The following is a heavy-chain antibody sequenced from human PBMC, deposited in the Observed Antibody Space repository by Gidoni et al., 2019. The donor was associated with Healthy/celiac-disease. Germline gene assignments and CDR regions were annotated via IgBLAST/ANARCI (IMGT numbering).Heavy chain of an antibody. Sequence: QITLKESGPTLVKPTQTLTLTCTFSGFSLSTSGVGVGWIRQPPGKALEWLALIYWNDDKRYSPSLKSRLTITKDTSKNQVVLTMTNMDPVDTATYYCAHRLGIGVWPYFDYWGQGTLVTVSS. CDR1: GFSLSTSGVG. CDR2: IYWNDDK. D-gene: IGHD3-10*01. V-gene: IGHV2-5*01. J-gene: IGHJ4*02. CDR3: AHRLGIGVWPYFDY.